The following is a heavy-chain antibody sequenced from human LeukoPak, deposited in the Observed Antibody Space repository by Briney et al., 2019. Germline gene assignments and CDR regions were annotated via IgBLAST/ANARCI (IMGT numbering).Heavy chain of an antibody. J-gene: IGHJ4*02. CDR2: VSPSSTYI. D-gene: IGHD6-19*01. CDR1: GFTFSTYA. V-gene: IGHV3-21*01. Sequence: GGSLRLSCVASGFTFSTYAMNWVRQAPGKGLEWVSFVSPSSTYIYYADSVKGRFTISRDNAKNSLYLQMYSLRAEDTAVYYCARHTVAGPLDYWGQGTLVTVSS. CDR3: ARHTVAGPLDY.